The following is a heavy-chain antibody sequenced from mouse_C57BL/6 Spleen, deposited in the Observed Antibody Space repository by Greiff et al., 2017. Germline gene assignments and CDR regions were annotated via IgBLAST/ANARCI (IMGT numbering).Heavy chain of an antibody. V-gene: IGHV5-4*01. Sequence: EVQGVESGGGLVKPGGSLKLSCAASGFTFSSYAMSWVRQTTEKRLEWVATISDGGSYTYYPDNVKGRFTISRDNAKNNLYLQMSHLKSEDTAMYYCARVYYDYSYAMDYWGQGTSVTVSS. J-gene: IGHJ4*01. D-gene: IGHD2-4*01. CDR3: ARVYYDYSYAMDY. CDR2: ISDGGSYT. CDR1: GFTFSSYA.